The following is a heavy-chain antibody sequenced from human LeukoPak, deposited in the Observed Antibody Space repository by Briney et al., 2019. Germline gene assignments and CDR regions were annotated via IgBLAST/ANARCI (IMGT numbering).Heavy chain of an antibody. CDR1: GFTFSSFW. CDR2: IKEDGSEK. J-gene: IGHJ4*02. V-gene: IGHV3-7*05. CDR3: VGGHGWLLDN. Sequence: PGGSLRLSCAASGFTFSSFWMTWVRQAPGKGLEWVANIKEDGSEKYYVDSAKGRFTISRDNAKASLSLQMNFLRVEDTAVYYCVGGHGWLLDNWGQGTLVTVSS. D-gene: IGHD2-15*01.